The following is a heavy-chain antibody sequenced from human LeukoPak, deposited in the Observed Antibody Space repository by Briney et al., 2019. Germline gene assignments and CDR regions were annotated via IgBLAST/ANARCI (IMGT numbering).Heavy chain of an antibody. J-gene: IGHJ4*02. V-gene: IGHV3-30*02. CDR3: AKNRDSSDYPRDFDY. Sequence: GGSLRLSCAASRFTFSSYGMHWVRQTPGKGREGVAFIRHDGSYQQYADSVKGRFTVSRDNSKDTVYLQMNSLRTEDTAVYYCAKNRDSSDYPRDFDYWGQGTLVTVSS. CDR2: IRHDGSYQ. D-gene: IGHD6-19*01. CDR1: RFTFSSYG.